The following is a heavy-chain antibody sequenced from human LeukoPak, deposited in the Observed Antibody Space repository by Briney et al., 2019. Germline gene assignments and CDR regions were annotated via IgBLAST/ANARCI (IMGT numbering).Heavy chain of an antibody. Sequence: ASVKVSCKASGYTFTSYGISWVRQALGQGLEWMGWMNPNSGNTGYAQKFQGRVTMTRNTSISTAYMELSSLRSEDTAVYYCARGRSDVVVIVYWGQGTLVTVSS. V-gene: IGHV1-8*02. CDR2: MNPNSGNT. J-gene: IGHJ4*02. D-gene: IGHD3-22*01. CDR3: ARGRSDVVVIVY. CDR1: GYTFTSYG.